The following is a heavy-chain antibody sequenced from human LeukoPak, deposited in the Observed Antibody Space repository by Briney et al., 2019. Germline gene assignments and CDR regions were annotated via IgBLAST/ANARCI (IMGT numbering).Heavy chain of an antibody. CDR1: GFTVSSNY. Sequence: GGSLRLSSAASGFTVSSNYMSWVRQAPGKGLEWVSVIYSGGSTYYADSVKGRFTISRDNSKNTLYLQMNSLRVEDTAVYYCAGNVAGTFDYFDYWGQGTLVTVSS. D-gene: IGHD6-19*01. CDR2: IYSGGST. V-gene: IGHV3-66*01. CDR3: AGNVAGTFDYFDY. J-gene: IGHJ4*02.